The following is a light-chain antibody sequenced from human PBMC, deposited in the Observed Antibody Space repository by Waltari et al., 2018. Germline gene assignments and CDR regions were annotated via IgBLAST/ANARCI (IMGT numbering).Light chain of an antibody. CDR1: QDITSY. CDR2: AAS. Sequence: DIQMTQSPSSLSASVGDTVTITCRASQDITSYLNWYQQKAGKAPKLLIYAASSLQRGVPSRFSGTWSGTEFTLTINSVQPEDFATYFCQQSYSNPRTFGQGTKVEVK. J-gene: IGKJ1*01. CDR3: QQSYSNPRT. V-gene: IGKV1-39*01.